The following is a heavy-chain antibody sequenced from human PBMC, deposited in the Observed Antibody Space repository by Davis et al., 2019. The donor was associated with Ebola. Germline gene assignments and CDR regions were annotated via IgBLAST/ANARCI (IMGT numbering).Heavy chain of an antibody. Sequence: GGSLRLSCAASGFTFSSYGMHWVRQAPGKGLEWVAVISYDGSNKYYADSVKGRFTISRDNSKNTLYLQMNSLRAEDTAVYYCEKDSPKYYYDSSGYYDYWGQGTLVTVSS. V-gene: IGHV3-30*18. CDR2: ISYDGSNK. D-gene: IGHD3-22*01. J-gene: IGHJ4*02. CDR3: EKDSPKYYYDSSGYYDY. CDR1: GFTFSSYG.